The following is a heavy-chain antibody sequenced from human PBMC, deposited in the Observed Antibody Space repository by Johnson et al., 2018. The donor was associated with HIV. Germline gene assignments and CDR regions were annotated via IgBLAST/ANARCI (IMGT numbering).Heavy chain of an antibody. CDR1: GFTFSSYG. CDR3: ARNYGSGTYFCNEAFDM. V-gene: IGHV3-30*03. Sequence: QVQLVESGGDVVQPGRSLRLSCAASGFTFSSYGMHWVRHAPGKGLDWVADISYDGSNKYYADSLMGRFTISRDNSNNTLYLQMNGLRVEDTALYYCARNYGSGTYFCNEAFDMWGQGTRVIVSS. D-gene: IGHD3-10*01. J-gene: IGHJ3*02. CDR2: ISYDGSNK.